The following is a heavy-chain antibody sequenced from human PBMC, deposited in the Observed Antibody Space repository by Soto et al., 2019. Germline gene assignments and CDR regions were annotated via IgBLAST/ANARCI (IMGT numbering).Heavy chain of an antibody. CDR3: ARNMDDFWSGYIYYYYGMDV. CDR2: IYTSGST. V-gene: IGHV4-4*07. Sequence: SETLSLTCTVSGGSISSYYWSWIRQPAGKGLEWIGRIYTSGSTNYNPSLKSRVTMSVDTSKNQFSLKLSSVTAADTAVYYCARNMDDFWSGYIYYYYGMDVRGQGTTVTVSS. CDR1: GGSISSYY. J-gene: IGHJ6*02. D-gene: IGHD3-3*01.